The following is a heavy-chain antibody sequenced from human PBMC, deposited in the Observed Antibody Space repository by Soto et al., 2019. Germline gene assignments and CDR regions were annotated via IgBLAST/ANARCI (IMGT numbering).Heavy chain of an antibody. J-gene: IGHJ5*01. V-gene: IGHV3-15*01. Sequence: GGSLRLSCTASGFTFYNTWMSWVRQAPGKGLEWVGRVKSKTDGGATDYTAPVKGRFTISRDDSQNTLYLQMNSLQTDDTAVYYCTTDRRSGYWPRFDFWGQGTLVTVSS. D-gene: IGHD5-12*01. CDR3: TTDRRSGYWPRFDF. CDR1: GFTFYNTW. CDR2: VKSKTDGGAT.